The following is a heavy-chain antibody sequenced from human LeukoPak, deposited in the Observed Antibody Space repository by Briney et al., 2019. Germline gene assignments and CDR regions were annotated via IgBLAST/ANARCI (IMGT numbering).Heavy chain of an antibody. CDR1: GFTFSSYA. CDR3: ARVIDCTNGVCYGLDY. J-gene: IGHJ4*02. CDR2: ISSSGSPI. D-gene: IGHD2-8*01. Sequence: GGSLRLSCAASGFTFSSYAMSWVRQAPGKGLVWVSYISSSGSPIYYADSVKGRFTISRDNAKNSLYLQMNSLRAEDTAVYYCARVIDCTNGVCYGLDYWGQGTLVTVSS. V-gene: IGHV3-48*04.